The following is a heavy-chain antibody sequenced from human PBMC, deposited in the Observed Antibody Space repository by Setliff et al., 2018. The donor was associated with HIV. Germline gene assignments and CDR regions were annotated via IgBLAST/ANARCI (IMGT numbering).Heavy chain of an antibody. CDR2: IYTNGYT. Sequence: SETLSLTCTVSGGSIRSGSYYWTWIRQPAGKGPEWTGHIYTNGYTNYNPSLKSRVTISVDTSRGQFSLQLTSVTAADTAVYYCARAPPGIQNDAFDVWGQGTMVTVSS. V-gene: IGHV4-61*09. CDR1: GGSIRSGSYY. J-gene: IGHJ3*01. CDR3: ARAPPGIQNDAFDV.